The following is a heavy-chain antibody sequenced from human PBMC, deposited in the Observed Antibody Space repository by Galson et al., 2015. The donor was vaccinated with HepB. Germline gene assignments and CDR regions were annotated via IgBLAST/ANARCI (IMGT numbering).Heavy chain of an antibody. CDR3: ASRHSYFRSGTWYNVSAF. Sequence: QSGAEVKKPGESLRISCKASGYSFSAFWISWVRQVPGKGLEWMGRIDPSDSYTDYSPSFQGHVAISADKSTTTAYLQWSSLKSSDTAVYYCASRHSYFRSGTWYNVSAFWGQGTLVTGSS. CDR1: GYSFSAFW. D-gene: IGHD1-1*01. CDR2: IDPSDSYT. J-gene: IGHJ4*02. V-gene: IGHV5-10-1*01.